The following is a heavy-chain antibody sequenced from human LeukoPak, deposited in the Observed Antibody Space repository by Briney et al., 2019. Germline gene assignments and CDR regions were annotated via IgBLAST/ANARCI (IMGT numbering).Heavy chain of an antibody. CDR3: ARGGWSLDY. J-gene: IGHJ4*02. CDR1: GFTFSNYA. D-gene: IGHD6-19*01. CDR2: IAGSGGST. V-gene: IGHV3-23*01. Sequence: PGGSLRLSCAASGFTFSNYAMSWVRRAPGKGLECVSLIAGSGGSTYYADSVKGRFTVSRDNSKNSLYLRMNSLRDEDTAVYYCARGGWSLDYWGQGTLVTVSS.